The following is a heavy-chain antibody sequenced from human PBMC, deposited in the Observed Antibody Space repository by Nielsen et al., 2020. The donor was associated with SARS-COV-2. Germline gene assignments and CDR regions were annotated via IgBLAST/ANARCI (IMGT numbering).Heavy chain of an antibody. J-gene: IGHJ6*02. Sequence: ASVKVSCKASGYTFTSYYMHWVRQAPGQGLEWMGIINPSGGSTSYAQKFQGRVTMTRDTYTSTVYMELSSLRSEDTAVYYCARDLEQWLDYYGMDVWGQGTTVTVSS. D-gene: IGHD6-19*01. V-gene: IGHV1-46*01. CDR3: ARDLEQWLDYYGMDV. CDR2: INPSGGST. CDR1: GYTFTSYY.